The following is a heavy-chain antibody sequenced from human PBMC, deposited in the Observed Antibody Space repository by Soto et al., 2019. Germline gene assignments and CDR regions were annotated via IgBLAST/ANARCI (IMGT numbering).Heavy chain of an antibody. D-gene: IGHD4-4*01. J-gene: IGHJ6*03. V-gene: IGHV4-39*01. CDR3: ARHPLDSTYYYYYMDV. CDR2: IYYRGSA. CDR1: DDSINSDRFY. Sequence: SETLSLTCSVSDDSINSDRFYWAWIRQPPGKGLEWIGSIYYRGSAYYNPSPKSRVTISLDTSRSQFSLKLSSVTAADSAVYYCARHPLDSTYYYYYMDVWGKGTPVTV.